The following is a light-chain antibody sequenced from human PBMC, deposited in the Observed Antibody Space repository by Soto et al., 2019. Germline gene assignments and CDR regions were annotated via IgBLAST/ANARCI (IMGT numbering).Light chain of an antibody. V-gene: IGKV3-20*01. CDR1: QSVSSSY. CDR2: GAS. CDR3: QQYGSSPRT. Sequence: EIVLTQSPGTLSLSPGERATLSCRASQSVSSSYLAWYQQKPGQAPRLLIYGASSRATGIPGRFSGSGSGTDFTLTISRLEPEDFAVYYCQQYGSSPRTFGQGTKWISN. J-gene: IGKJ1*01.